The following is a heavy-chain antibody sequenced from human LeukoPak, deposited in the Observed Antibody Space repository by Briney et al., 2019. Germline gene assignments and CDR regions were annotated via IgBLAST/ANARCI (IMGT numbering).Heavy chain of an antibody. V-gene: IGHV3-73*01. CDR1: GFTFSGSA. CDR2: IRSKANSYAT. D-gene: IGHD1-26*01. CDR3: TRHRSGSSSTNWFDP. J-gene: IGHJ5*02. Sequence: QPGGSLRLSCAASGFTFSGSAMHWVRQASGKGLEWVGRIRSKANSYATAYAASVKGRFTISRDDSKNTAYLQMNSLKTKDTAVYYCTRHRSGSSSTNWFDPWGQGTLVTVSS.